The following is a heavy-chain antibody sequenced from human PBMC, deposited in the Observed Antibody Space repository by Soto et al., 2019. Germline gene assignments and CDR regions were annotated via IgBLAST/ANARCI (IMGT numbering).Heavy chain of an antibody. CDR3: ARGGMITFGGVIVLFDY. CDR1: GGSFSGYY. Sequence: ETLSLTCAVYGGSFSGYYWSWIRQPPGKGLEWIGEINHSGSTNYNPSLKSRVTISVDTSKNQFSLKLSSVTAADTAVYYCARGGMITFGGVIVLFDYWGQGTLVTVSS. D-gene: IGHD3-16*02. J-gene: IGHJ4*02. V-gene: IGHV4-34*01. CDR2: INHSGST.